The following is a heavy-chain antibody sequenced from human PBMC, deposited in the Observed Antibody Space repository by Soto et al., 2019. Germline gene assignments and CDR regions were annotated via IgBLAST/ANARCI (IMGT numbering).Heavy chain of an antibody. CDR1: GFTFSSYG. J-gene: IGHJ3*02. CDR3: AKDRGQRAQIDAFDI. D-gene: IGHD3-10*01. CDR2: ISYDGSNK. V-gene: IGHV3-30*18. Sequence: QVQLVESGGGVVQPGRSLRLSCAASGFTFSSYGMHWVRQAPGKGLEWVAVISYDGSNKYYADSVKGRFTISRDNSKNTLYLQMNSLRAEDTAVYYCAKDRGQRAQIDAFDIWGQGTMVTVSS.